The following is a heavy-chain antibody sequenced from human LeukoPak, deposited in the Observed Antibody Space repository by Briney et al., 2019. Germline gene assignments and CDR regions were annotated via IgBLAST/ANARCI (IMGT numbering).Heavy chain of an antibody. Sequence: PSETLSLTCAVSGVSISSGGYSWSWIRQPPGKGLEWIGYIYHSGSTYYNPSLKSRVTISVDRSKNQFSLKLSSVTAADTAVYYCALSPYYYDSSGLWFDPWGQGTQVTVSS. D-gene: IGHD3-22*01. CDR1: GVSISSGGYS. J-gene: IGHJ5*02. CDR3: ALSPYYYDSSGLWFDP. CDR2: IYHSGST. V-gene: IGHV4-30-2*01.